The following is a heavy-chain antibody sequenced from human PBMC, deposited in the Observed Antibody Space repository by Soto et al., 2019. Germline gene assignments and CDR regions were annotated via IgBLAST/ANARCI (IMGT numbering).Heavy chain of an antibody. J-gene: IGHJ4*02. CDR2: INAANGNT. Sequence: ASVKVSCKASGYTFTNYAVHWVRQAPGQRLEWMGWINAANGNTKYSQNFQARVTIIGDTSASTVYMELSSLRSEDTAVFYCARAYSYGIDYWGQGTLVTVSS. CDR3: ARAYSYGIDY. V-gene: IGHV1-3*01. CDR1: GYTFTNYA. D-gene: IGHD5-18*01.